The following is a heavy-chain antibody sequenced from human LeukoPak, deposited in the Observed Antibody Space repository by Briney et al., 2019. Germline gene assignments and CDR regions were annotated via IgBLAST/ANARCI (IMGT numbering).Heavy chain of an antibody. Sequence: GGSLRLSCAASGFTFSDYYMSWIRQAPGKGLEWVSYISSSGSTIYYADSVKGRFTISRDNAKNSLYLQMNSLRAEDTAVYYCAKSSVVALDLYYYYGMDVWGQGTTVTVSS. J-gene: IGHJ6*02. CDR3: AKSSVVALDLYYYYGMDV. CDR1: GFTFSDYY. CDR2: ISSSGSTI. D-gene: IGHD2-15*01. V-gene: IGHV3-11*01.